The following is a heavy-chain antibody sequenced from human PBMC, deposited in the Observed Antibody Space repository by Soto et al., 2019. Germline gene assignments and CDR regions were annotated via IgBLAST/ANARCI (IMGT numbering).Heavy chain of an antibody. J-gene: IGHJ4*02. Sequence: QVHLEQSGAEVKKPGTSVKVSCKAYGGSFSTNEIDWVRQAPGQGREWMGRIFPNVGTADYAQKFEGRLSIIADESTSTVFMELSRLISADTAVYFCARARYSSRWGTFDRWGQGTQVAVSS. CDR2: IFPNVGTA. D-gene: IGHD6-19*01. CDR3: ARARYSSRWGTFDR. CDR1: GGSFSTNE. V-gene: IGHV1-69*01.